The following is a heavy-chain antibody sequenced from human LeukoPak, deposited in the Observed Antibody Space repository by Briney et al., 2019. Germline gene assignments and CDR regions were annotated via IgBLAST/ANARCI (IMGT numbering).Heavy chain of an antibody. J-gene: IGHJ4*02. V-gene: IGHV4-39*01. CDR3: ARKGLAAGLDY. Sequence: SETLSLTCTVSGGSISSSSYYWGWIRQPPGKGLEWIGSAHYSGSTYHNPSLKSRVTISVDTSRNQFSLKLSSVTAADTAVYYCARKGLAAGLDYWGQGTLVTVSS. CDR2: AHYSGST. D-gene: IGHD6-13*01. CDR1: GGSISSSSYY.